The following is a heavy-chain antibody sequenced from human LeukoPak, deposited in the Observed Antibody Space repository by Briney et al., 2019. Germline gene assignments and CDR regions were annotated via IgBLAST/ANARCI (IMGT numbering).Heavy chain of an antibody. D-gene: IGHD3-10*01. CDR1: GGSISSYY. Sequence: SETLSLTCTVSGGSISSYYWSWIRQPPGKGLEWIGYIYYSGSTNYNPSLKSRVTISLDTPNNQFSLRLSSLTAADTAVYYCTRGIFYGSGTYHQYYFDYWGQGTLVAVSS. CDR2: IYYSGST. J-gene: IGHJ4*02. V-gene: IGHV4-59*01. CDR3: TRGIFYGSGTYHQYYFDY.